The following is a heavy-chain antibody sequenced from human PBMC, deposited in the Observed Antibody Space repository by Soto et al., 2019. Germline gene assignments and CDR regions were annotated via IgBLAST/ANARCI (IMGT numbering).Heavy chain of an antibody. D-gene: IGHD1-26*01. CDR1: GGSISSSSYY. CDR2: IYYSGST. J-gene: IGHJ4*02. CDR3: AKRGSGSYPELFAY. V-gene: IGHV4-39*01. Sequence: SSETLSLTCTVSGGSISSSSYYWGWIRQPPGKGLEWIGSIYYSGSTYYNPSLKSRVTISVDTSKNQFSLKLSSVTAADTVVYYCAKRGSGSYPELFAYWGQGTLVPVSS.